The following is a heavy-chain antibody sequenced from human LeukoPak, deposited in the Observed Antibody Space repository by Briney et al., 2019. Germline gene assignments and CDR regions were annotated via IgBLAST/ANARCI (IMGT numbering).Heavy chain of an antibody. CDR1: GFTFSSYG. D-gene: IGHD2-8*02. CDR2: IRYDGSNK. J-gene: IGHJ4*02. Sequence: GGSLRLSCAASGFTFSSYGMHWVRQAPGKGLEWVAFIRYDGSNKYYADSVKGRFTISRDNSKNTLYLQMNSLRAEDTAVYYCARLKITGTRGEGDYWGQGTLVTVSS. V-gene: IGHV3-30*02. CDR3: ARLKITGTRGEGDY.